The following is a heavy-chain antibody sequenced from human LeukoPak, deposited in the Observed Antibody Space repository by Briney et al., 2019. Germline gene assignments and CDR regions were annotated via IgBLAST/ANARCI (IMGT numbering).Heavy chain of an antibody. J-gene: IGHJ5*02. CDR1: GGSISSGSYY. D-gene: IGHD2-15*01. CDR3: ARLIVVVVAATRNSWFDP. Sequence: SETLSLTCTVSGGSISSGSYYWGWIRQPPGKGLEWIGSIYYSGSTYYNPSLKSRVTISVDTPKNQFSLKVRSVTAADTAMYYCARLIVVVVAATRNSWFDPWGQGTLVTVSS. CDR2: IYYSGST. V-gene: IGHV4-39*01.